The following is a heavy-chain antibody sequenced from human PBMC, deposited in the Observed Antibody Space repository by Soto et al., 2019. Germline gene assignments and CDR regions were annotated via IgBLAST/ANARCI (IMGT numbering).Heavy chain of an antibody. CDR3: ARDPWRTPPEAAFDV. V-gene: IGHV4-31*03. Sequence: QVQLQESGPGLVEPSQTLSLTCTVSGGSISSAGYYWSWIRQRPGKGLEWIGYIYFSGGTYYNPSLESRVTISVDTSKNQCSLILSSVTAADAAVYYCARDPWRTPPEAAFDVWGQGTKVTVSS. D-gene: IGHD1-1*01. CDR2: IYFSGGT. J-gene: IGHJ3*01. CDR1: GGSISSAGYY.